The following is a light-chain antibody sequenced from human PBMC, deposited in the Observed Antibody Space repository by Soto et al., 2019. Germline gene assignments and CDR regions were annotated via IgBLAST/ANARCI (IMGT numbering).Light chain of an antibody. CDR1: QGISNY. CDR2: AAS. Sequence: DIQMTQSPSSLSASVGDRVTITCRASQGISNYVAWYQQRPGKAPKLLIYAASPLQSGVPSRFSGSESGTDLTLTISGLQPEDVATYYCQKYDSAPLFTFGPGTKVEIK. CDR3: QKYDSAPLFT. J-gene: IGKJ3*01. V-gene: IGKV1-27*01.